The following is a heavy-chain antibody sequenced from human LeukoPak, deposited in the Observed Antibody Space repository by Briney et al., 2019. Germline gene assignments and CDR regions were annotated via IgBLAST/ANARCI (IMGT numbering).Heavy chain of an antibody. V-gene: IGHV3-66*01. CDR2: IYSGGST. Sequence: GGSLRLSCAASGFTVSSNYMSWVRQAPGKGLEWVSVIYSGGSTYYADSVKGRFTISRDNSKNTLYLQMNSLRAEDTAVYYCAKDKGVTYMDVWGKGTTVTISS. J-gene: IGHJ6*03. CDR1: GFTVSSNY. CDR3: AKDKGVTYMDV. D-gene: IGHD2-8*01.